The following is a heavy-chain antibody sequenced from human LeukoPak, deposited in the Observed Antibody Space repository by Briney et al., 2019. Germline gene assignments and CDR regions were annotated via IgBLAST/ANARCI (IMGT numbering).Heavy chain of an antibody. D-gene: IGHD4-17*01. CDR2: ISSSSSYI. CDR3: ARDPHYGALDY. J-gene: IGHJ4*02. V-gene: IGHV3-21*01. CDR1: GFTFSSYS. Sequence: KPGGSLRLSCAASGFTFSSYSMNWVRQAPGKGLEWVSSISSSSSYIYYADSVKGRFTISRDNAKNSLYLQMNTLRAEDTAIYYCARDPHYGALDYWGQGTLVSVSS.